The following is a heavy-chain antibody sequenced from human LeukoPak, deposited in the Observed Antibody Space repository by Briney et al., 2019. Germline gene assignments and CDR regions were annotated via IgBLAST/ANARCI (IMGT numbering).Heavy chain of an antibody. J-gene: IGHJ4*02. V-gene: IGHV3-30*03. D-gene: IGHD6-19*01. CDR3: ARGLTDGIAVAGTGY. Sequence: GGSLRLSCAASGFTFSSYGMHWVRQAPGKGLEWVAVISYDGSNKYYADSVKGRFTISRDNSKNTLYLQMNSLRAEDTAVYYCARGLTDGIAVAGTGYWGQGTLVTVSS. CDR2: ISYDGSNK. CDR1: GFTFSSYG.